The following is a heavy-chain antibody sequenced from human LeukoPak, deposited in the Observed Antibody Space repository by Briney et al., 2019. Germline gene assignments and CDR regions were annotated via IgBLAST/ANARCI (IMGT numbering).Heavy chain of an antibody. CDR3: AKCSSSYGNDALDI. CDR2: ISGGGAKT. CDR1: GFTFSSYT. V-gene: IGHV3-23*01. D-gene: IGHD3-16*01. J-gene: IGHJ3*02. Sequence: GGSLRLSCAASGFTFSSYTMSWVRQAPGKGLEWVSFISGGGAKTFYADSVKGRFSISRDNSKNTVYLHMNSLRAEDTAIYYCAKCSSSYGNDALDIWGQGTMVTVSS.